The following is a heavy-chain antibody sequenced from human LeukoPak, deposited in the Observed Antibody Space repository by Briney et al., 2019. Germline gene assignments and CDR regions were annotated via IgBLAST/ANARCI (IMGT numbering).Heavy chain of an antibody. CDR2: ISGYNGNT. CDR3: TREVVSSGHNCFDP. D-gene: IGHD3-22*01. Sequence: ASVKVSCKSSGYTFSSYHISWVRQAPGQGLEWMGWISGYNGNTNYAQKLQGRVTMTTDTSTSTVYMEVRSLRSDDTAVYYCTREVVSSGHNCFDPWGRGTPVTVSS. CDR1: GYTFSSYH. V-gene: IGHV1-18*04. J-gene: IGHJ5*02.